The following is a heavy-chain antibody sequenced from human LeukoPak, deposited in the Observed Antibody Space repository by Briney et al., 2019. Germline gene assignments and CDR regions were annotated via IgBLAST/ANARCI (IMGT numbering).Heavy chain of an antibody. D-gene: IGHD6-13*01. V-gene: IGHV3-7*01. Sequence: GGSLRLSCAASGFTFSSYWMSWVRQAPGKGLEWVANIKQDGSEKYYVDSAKGRFTISRDNAKNSLYLQMNSLRAEDTAVYYCARQDWRYSSSWFDPWGQGTLVTVSS. CDR3: ARQDWRYSSSWFDP. CDR2: IKQDGSEK. CDR1: GFTFSSYW. J-gene: IGHJ5*02.